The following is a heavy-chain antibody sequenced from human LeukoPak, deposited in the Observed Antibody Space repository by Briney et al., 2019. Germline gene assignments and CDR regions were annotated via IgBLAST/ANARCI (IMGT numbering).Heavy chain of an antibody. CDR3: VRENYCDPSAYFSCLMDAFDL. Sequence: TSETLSLTCTVSGGSISSNSYYWAWIRQPPGKELEWTGSIYYNGGTSYNPSLQSRLTISIDTSKNQFSLNLNSVTAADTGVYYCVRENYCDPSAYFSCLMDAFDLWGQGTMVTVSS. J-gene: IGHJ3*01. CDR2: IYYNGGT. V-gene: IGHV4-39*07. CDR1: GGSISSNSYY. D-gene: IGHD3-22*01.